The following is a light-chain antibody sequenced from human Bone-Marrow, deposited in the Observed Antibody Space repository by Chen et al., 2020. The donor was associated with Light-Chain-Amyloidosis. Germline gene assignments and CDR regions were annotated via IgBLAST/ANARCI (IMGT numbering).Light chain of an antibody. Sequence: SSDLTQPPSVSVSPGQPARITCSGDDLPTKYAYWYQQKPGQAPVLVIHRDTERPSGISERFPGSSSGTTATLTISGVQTEDEADYPCQSADSSGTYEVIFGGGTKLTVL. CDR2: RDT. J-gene: IGLJ2*01. CDR3: QSADSSGTYEVI. CDR1: DLPTKY. V-gene: IGLV3-25*03.